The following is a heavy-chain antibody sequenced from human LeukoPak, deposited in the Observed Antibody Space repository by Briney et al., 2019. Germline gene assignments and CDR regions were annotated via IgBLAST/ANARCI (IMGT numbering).Heavy chain of an antibody. CDR1: GYTFTGYY. D-gene: IGHD6-6*01. J-gene: IGHJ6*02. V-gene: IGHV1-2*02. CDR3: ARVCEYSITPGDYYYGMDV. Sequence: ASVTVSCKASGYTFTGYYMHWVRQAPGQGLEWMGWINPNSGGTNYAQKFQGRVTMTRDTSISTAYMELSRLRSDDTAVYYCARVCEYSITPGDYYYGMDVWGQGTTVTVSS. CDR2: INPNSGGT.